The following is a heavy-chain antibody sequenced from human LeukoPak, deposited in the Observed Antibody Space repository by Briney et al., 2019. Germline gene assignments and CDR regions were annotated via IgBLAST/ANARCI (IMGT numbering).Heavy chain of an antibody. CDR3: ARVGRYCSGGSCLDY. V-gene: IGHV3-33*01. D-gene: IGHD2-15*01. Sequence: GRSLRLSCAASGFTFSSYGMHWVRQAPAKGLEWVAVIWYDGSNKYYADSVKGRFTISRDNSKNTLYLQMNSLRAEDTAVYYCARVGRYCSGGSCLDYWGQGTLVTVSS. CDR1: GFTFSSYG. CDR2: IWYDGSNK. J-gene: IGHJ4*02.